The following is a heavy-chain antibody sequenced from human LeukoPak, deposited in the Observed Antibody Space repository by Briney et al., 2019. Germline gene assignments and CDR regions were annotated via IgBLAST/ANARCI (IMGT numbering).Heavy chain of an antibody. CDR1: GFTFSDSG. J-gene: IGHJ4*02. CDR2: IRSKANSYAI. Sequence: GGSLKLSCAASGFTFSDSGMHWVRQASGKGLEWVGRIRSKANSYAIAYAASVKGRFTISRDDSKNTAYLQMNSLKTEDTAVYYCTRYGDYPFDYWGQGTLVTVSS. D-gene: IGHD2-21*01. CDR3: TRYGDYPFDY. V-gene: IGHV3-73*01.